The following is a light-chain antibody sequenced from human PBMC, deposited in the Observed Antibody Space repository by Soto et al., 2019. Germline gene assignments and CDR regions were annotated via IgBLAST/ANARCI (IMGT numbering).Light chain of an antibody. CDR2: DVS. V-gene: IGLV2-11*01. J-gene: IGLJ1*01. Sequence: QSALTQPRSVSVSPGQSVTISCTGTSSDVGGYNYVSWYLQHPGKAPKVMIYDVSKRPSGVPDRFSGSKSGNTASLTISGLQSEDEADYYCCSFAGNYIYVFGTGTKATVL. CDR3: CSFAGNYIYV. CDR1: SSDVGGYNY.